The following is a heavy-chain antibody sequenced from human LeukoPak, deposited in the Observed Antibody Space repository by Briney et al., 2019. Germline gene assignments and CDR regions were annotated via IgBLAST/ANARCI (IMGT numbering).Heavy chain of an antibody. V-gene: IGHV3-53*01. CDR3: ARVTSIAARPIVFDYYYMDV. J-gene: IGHJ6*03. Sequence: GGSLRLSCAASGFTVSSNYMSWVRQAPGKGLEWVSVIYSGGSTYYADSVKGRFTISRDNSKNTLYLQMNSLRAEDTAVYYCARVTSIAARPIVFDYYYMDVWGKGTTVTVSS. D-gene: IGHD6-6*01. CDR2: IYSGGST. CDR1: GFTVSSNY.